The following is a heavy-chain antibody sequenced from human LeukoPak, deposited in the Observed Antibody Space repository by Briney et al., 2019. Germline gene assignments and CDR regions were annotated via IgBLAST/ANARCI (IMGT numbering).Heavy chain of an antibody. CDR2: ISYDGSNK. Sequence: GGSLRLSCAASGFTSSSYGMHWVRQAPGKGLEWVAVISYDGSNKYYADSVKGRFTISRDNAKNSLYLQMNSLRAEDTALYYCAAGGYGENRGTYYYYGMDVWGRGTTVTVSS. J-gene: IGHJ6*02. V-gene: IGHV3-30*03. CDR3: AAGGYGENRGTYYYYGMDV. D-gene: IGHD4-17*01. CDR1: GFTSSSYG.